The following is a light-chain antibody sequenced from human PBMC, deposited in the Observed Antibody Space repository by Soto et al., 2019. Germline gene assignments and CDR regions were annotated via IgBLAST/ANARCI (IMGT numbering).Light chain of an antibody. CDR1: QSVSTN. CDR2: SAF. J-gene: IGKJ2*01. V-gene: IGKV3-15*01. Sequence: ERVMTQSPATLSVSPGERATLSCRASQSVSTNLAWYQQIPGQAPRLLIYSAFIRATGIPARFSGSGSGTEFTLTISSLQSEDFAVYYCQQYNNWPHSFGQGTKVHIK. CDR3: QQYNNWPHS.